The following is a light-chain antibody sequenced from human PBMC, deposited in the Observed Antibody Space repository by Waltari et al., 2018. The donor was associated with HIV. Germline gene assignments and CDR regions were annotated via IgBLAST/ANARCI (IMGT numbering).Light chain of an antibody. V-gene: IGKV1-12*01. CDR1: QGLTSY. CDR2: ATS. CDR3: LQALSFPLT. J-gene: IGKJ3*01. Sequence: DIQVTQSPSSVSASIGARVTITCRAIQGLTSYLAWYQQKPGNTPKLLISATSTFQSGVPSRFSGSGSGTDFTLTISNLQPEDFATYYCLQALSFPLTFGPGTKVEVK.